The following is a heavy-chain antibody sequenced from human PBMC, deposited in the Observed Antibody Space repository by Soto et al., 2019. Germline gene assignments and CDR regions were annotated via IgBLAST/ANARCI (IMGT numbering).Heavy chain of an antibody. CDR1: GFTFSSYA. CDR2: ISGSGGST. V-gene: IGHV3-23*01. CDR3: AKTHTRPNWFDP. Sequence: EVQLLESGGGLVQPGGSLRLSCAASGFTFSSYAMSWVRQAPGKGLEWVSAISGSGGSTYYADSVKGRFTISRDNSKNTLYLQMNSLRAQDTAVYYCAKTHTRPNWFDPWGQGTLVTVSS. J-gene: IGHJ5*02. D-gene: IGHD3-3*01.